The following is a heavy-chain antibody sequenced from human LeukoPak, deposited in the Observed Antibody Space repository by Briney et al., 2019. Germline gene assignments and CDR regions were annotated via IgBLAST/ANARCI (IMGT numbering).Heavy chain of an antibody. CDR3: ARSYCGGDCSLYYFDY. Sequence: GESLKISCKGSGYSFTSYWIGWVRQMPGKGLEWMGIIYPGDSDTRYSPSFQGQVTISADKSISTAYLQWSSLKASDTAMYYCARSYCGGDCSLYYFDYWGKGTLVTVSS. D-gene: IGHD2-21*02. CDR2: IYPGDSDT. CDR1: GYSFTSYW. V-gene: IGHV5-51*01. J-gene: IGHJ4*02.